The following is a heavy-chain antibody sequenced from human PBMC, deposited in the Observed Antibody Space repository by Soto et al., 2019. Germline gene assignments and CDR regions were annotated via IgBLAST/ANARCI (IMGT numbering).Heavy chain of an antibody. CDR3: ARLLAEEVEYYYYGMDV. CDR2: IIPIFGTA. Sequence: GASVKVSCKASGGTFSSYAISWVRQAPGQGLEWMGGIIPIFGTANYAQKFQGRVTITADESTSTAYMELSSLRSEDTAVYYCARLLAEEVEYYYYGMDVWGQGTTVTVSS. D-gene: IGHD3-10*01. CDR1: GGTFSSYA. J-gene: IGHJ6*02. V-gene: IGHV1-69*13.